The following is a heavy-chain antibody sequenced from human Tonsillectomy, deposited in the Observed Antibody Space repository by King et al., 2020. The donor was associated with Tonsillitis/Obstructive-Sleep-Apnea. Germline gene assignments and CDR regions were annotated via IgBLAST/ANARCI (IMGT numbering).Heavy chain of an antibody. CDR3: ARDREFDY. D-gene: IGHD3-10*01. Sequence: VQLVQSGAEVKKPGASVKVSCKASGYTFSSYAMHWVRQAPGQRLEWMGWINAGTGNTKYSQNFQGRVTITRDTSASTAYMELSSLRSEDTAVYYCARDREFDYWGQGTLVTVSS. V-gene: IGHV1-3*01. J-gene: IGHJ4*02. CDR1: GYTFSSYA. CDR2: INAGTGNT.